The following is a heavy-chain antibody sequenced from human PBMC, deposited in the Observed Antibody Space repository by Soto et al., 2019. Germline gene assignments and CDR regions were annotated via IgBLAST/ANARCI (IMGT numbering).Heavy chain of an antibody. Sequence: GGSLRLSCAASGFTFSNAWMNWVRQAPGKGLEWVGRIKSKTDGGTTDYAAPVKGRFTISRDDSKNTLYLQMNSLKTEDTAVYYCTTDFGYCTNGVCYTVFDYWGQGTLVTVSS. J-gene: IGHJ4*02. CDR3: TTDFGYCTNGVCYTVFDY. D-gene: IGHD2-8*01. V-gene: IGHV3-15*07. CDR2: IKSKTDGGTT. CDR1: GFTFSNAW.